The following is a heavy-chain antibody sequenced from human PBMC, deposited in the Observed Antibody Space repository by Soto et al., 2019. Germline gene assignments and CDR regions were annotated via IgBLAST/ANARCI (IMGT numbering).Heavy chain of an antibody. J-gene: IGHJ4*02. CDR2: TYYRSKWYN. CDR1: GDIGSSNSAA. V-gene: IGHV6-1*01. D-gene: IGHD3-22*01. CDR3: ARDLYDSSGYLALAGY. Sequence: SQTLSLTCDISGDIGSSNSAAWNWIRQSPSRGLEWLGRTYYRSKWYNDYAASVKSRITINPDTSKNQFSLQLNSVTPEDTAVYYCARDLYDSSGYLALAGYWGQGTLVTVSS.